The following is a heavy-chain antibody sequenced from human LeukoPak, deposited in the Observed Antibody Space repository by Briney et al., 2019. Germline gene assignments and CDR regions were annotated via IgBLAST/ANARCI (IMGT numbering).Heavy chain of an antibody. Sequence: GGSLRLSCAASGFTVSSNYMSWVRQAPGKGLEWVSYISNSGHSINYADSVKGRFTVSKDDAKDSLHLQMNSLTAEDTAVYFCATGNYGNQPHYWGQGTLVTVSS. D-gene: IGHD3-16*01. CDR2: ISNSGHSI. CDR3: ATGNYGNQPHY. J-gene: IGHJ4*02. V-gene: IGHV3-11*04. CDR1: GFTVSSNY.